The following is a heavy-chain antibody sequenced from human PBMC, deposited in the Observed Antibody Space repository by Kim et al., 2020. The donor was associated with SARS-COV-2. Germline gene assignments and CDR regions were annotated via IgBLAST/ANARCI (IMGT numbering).Heavy chain of an antibody. Sequence: SETLSLTCTVSGGSTSSSSYYWGWIRQPPGKGPEWIGSIYYSGSTYYNPSLKSRVTISVDTSKNQFSLKLSSVTAADTAVYYCARLEMATITFDYWGQGTLVTVSS. CDR2: IYYSGST. D-gene: IGHD5-12*01. V-gene: IGHV4-39*01. CDR3: ARLEMATITFDY. CDR1: GGSTSSSSYY. J-gene: IGHJ4*02.